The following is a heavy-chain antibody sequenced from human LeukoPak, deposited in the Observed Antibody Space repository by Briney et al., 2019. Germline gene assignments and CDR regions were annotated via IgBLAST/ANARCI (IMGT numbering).Heavy chain of an antibody. Sequence: GGSLRLSCAASGFTFSSYGMNWVRQAPGKGLEWVSYISSTITTIYYADSVKGRFTISRDNAKNSLYLQMNSLRAEDTAVYYCARFVKSAGYGFDYWGQGTLVTVSS. CDR1: GFTFSSYG. J-gene: IGHJ4*02. CDR3: ARFVKSAGYGFDY. V-gene: IGHV3-48*01. D-gene: IGHD5-12*01. CDR2: ISSTITTI.